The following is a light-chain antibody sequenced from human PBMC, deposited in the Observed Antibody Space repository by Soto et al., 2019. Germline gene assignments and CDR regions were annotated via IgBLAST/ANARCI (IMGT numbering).Light chain of an antibody. Sequence: EIEMTQSPATLSVSPGERATLSCRASQSVGSNLAWYQQKPGQAPRLLIYDASTRAPGVPARISGSGSGTEFTLTISSLQSEDFAVYYCQQYKHWRTFGQGTKVDIK. V-gene: IGKV3-15*01. CDR3: QQYKHWRT. CDR1: QSVGSN. J-gene: IGKJ1*01. CDR2: DAS.